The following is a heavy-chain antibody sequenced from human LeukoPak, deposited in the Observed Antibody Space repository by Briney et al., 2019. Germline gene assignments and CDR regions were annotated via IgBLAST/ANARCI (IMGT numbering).Heavy chain of an antibody. J-gene: IGHJ3*02. CDR3: ARHVDTAMVTDAFDI. V-gene: IGHV3-53*01. CDR1: GFTVSSNY. Sequence: GGSLRLSCAASGFTVSSNYMSWVRQAPGKGLEWVSVIYSGGSTYYADSVKGRFTISRDNSKNTLYLQMNSLRAEDTAVYYCARHVDTAMVTDAFDIWGQGTMVTVSS. CDR2: IYSGGST. D-gene: IGHD5-18*01.